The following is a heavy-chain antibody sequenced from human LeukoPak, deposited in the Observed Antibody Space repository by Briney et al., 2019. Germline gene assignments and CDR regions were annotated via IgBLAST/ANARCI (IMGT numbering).Heavy chain of an antibody. Sequence: SVKVSCKASGGTFSSYAISWVRQAPGQGLEWMGGIIPIFGTANYAQKFQGRVTITPDKSTSTASMELSSLRSEDTAVYYCAKGDCSSTSCYRTAPYYMDVWGKGTTVTVSS. J-gene: IGHJ6*03. CDR2: IIPIFGTA. V-gene: IGHV1-69*06. D-gene: IGHD2-2*01. CDR1: GGTFSSYA. CDR3: AKGDCSSTSCYRTAPYYMDV.